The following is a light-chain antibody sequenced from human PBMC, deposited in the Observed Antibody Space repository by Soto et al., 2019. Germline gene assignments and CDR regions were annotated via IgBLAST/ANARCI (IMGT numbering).Light chain of an antibody. J-gene: IGKJ1*01. V-gene: IGKV3-20*01. CDR3: QQYGSTPLT. Sequence: LARGESTTRCSTDSQSVSSNYLAWYQQKPGQAPRLLIFGATNRATGIPDRFNGSGAVTYCTLTINGLAPEDCAVYSCQQYGSTPLTFGQGTKVDIK. CDR2: GAT. CDR1: QSVSSNY.